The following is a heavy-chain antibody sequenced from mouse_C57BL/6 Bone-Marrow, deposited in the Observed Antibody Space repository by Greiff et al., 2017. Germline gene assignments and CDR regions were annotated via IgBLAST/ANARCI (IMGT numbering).Heavy chain of an antibody. V-gene: IGHV1-19*01. J-gene: IGHJ3*01. CDR1: GYTFTDYY. D-gene: IGHD1-1*01. CDR3: ARSGCYYGFAY. CDR2: INPYNGGT. Sequence: EVKLQESGPVLVKPGASVKMSCKASGYTFTDYYMNWVKQSHGKSLEWIGVINPYNGGTSYNQKFKGKATLTVDKSSSTAYMELNSLTSEDSAVYYCARSGCYYGFAYWGQGTLVTVSA.